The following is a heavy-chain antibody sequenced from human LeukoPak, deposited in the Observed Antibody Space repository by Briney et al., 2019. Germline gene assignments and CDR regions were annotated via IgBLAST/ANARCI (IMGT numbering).Heavy chain of an antibody. CDR2: ISYDGSNK. CDR3: AKDLGRDSSGCLDY. D-gene: IGHD6-19*01. Sequence: PGGSLRLSCAASGFTFSSYSMNWVRQAPGKGLEWVAVISYDGSNKYYADSVKGRFTISRDNSKNTLYLQMNSLRAEDTAVYYCAKDLGRDSSGCLDYWGQGTLVTVSS. V-gene: IGHV3-30*18. J-gene: IGHJ4*02. CDR1: GFTFSSYS.